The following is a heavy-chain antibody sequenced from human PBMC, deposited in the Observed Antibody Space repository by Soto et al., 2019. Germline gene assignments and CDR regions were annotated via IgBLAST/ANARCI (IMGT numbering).Heavy chain of an antibody. CDR1: GYTFTSYA. CDR3: ARGVFGSWYGTLDY. D-gene: IGHD6-13*01. J-gene: IGHJ4*02. CDR2: INAGNGNT. Sequence: QVQLVQSGAEVKKPGASVKVSCKASGYTFTSYAMHWVRQAPGQRLEWMGWINAGNGNTKYSQKFQGRVTITRDTSASTAYMELSSLRSEDTAVYYCARGVFGSWYGTLDYWGQGTLVTVSS. V-gene: IGHV1-3*01.